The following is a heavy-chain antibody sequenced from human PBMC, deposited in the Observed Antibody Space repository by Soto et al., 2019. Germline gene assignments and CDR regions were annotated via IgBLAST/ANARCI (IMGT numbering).Heavy chain of an antibody. CDR1: GFTLSDYY. J-gene: IGHJ4*02. V-gene: IGHV3-11*01. D-gene: IGHD3-22*01. CDR3: ATVRPYYYDSSGLNDF. CDR2: ISSRGSII. Sequence: LRLSCAASGFTLSDYYMSWIRQAPGKGLEWISYISSRGSIIYYADSVKGRFTISRDNAKNSLCLQMDSLRAEDTAIYFCATVRPYYYDSSGLNDFWGQGTLVTVSS.